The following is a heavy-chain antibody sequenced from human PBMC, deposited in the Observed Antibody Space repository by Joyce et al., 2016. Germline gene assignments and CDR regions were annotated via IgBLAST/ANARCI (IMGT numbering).Heavy chain of an antibody. CDR3: ATLSYGSGGHWFDP. Sequence: QVQLVQSGAEVKKPGSSVKVSCKASGGSFNRYSFIWVRQAPGQGLEWMGRIIPILNTVNYTQKFQSRISITADAATKTVDMELSSLISDDTAVFFCATLSYGSGGHWFDPWGQGTLVTVSS. CDR1: GGSFNRYS. CDR2: IIPILNTV. D-gene: IGHD3-10*01. J-gene: IGHJ5*02. V-gene: IGHV1-69*08.